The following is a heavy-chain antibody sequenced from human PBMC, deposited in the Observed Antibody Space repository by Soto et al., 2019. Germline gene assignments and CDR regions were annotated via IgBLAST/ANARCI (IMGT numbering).Heavy chain of an antibody. CDR2: ISYDGSNK. J-gene: IGHJ4*02. V-gene: IGHV3-30*18. CDR3: AKALGYYDSSGTFDY. CDR1: GFTFSSYG. Sequence: PVESLRLSCAASGFTFSSYGMHWVRQAPGKGLEWVAVISYDGSNKYYADSVKGRFTISRDNSKNTLYLQMNSLRAEDTAVYYCAKALGYYDSSGTFDYWGQGTLVTVSS. D-gene: IGHD3-22*01.